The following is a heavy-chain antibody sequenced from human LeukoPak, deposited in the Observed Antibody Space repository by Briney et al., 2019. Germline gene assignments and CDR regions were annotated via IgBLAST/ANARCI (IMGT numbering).Heavy chain of an antibody. V-gene: IGHV4-59*01. CDR3: ARVRMDYDILTGYYYFDY. D-gene: IGHD3-9*01. Sequence: NASKTLSLTCTVSGGSISSYYWSWIRQPPVKGLEWIGYIYYSGSTNYNPSLKSRVTISVDTSKNQFSLKLSSVTAADTAVYYCARVRMDYDILTGYYYFDYWGQGTLVTVSS. CDR2: IYYSGST. J-gene: IGHJ4*02. CDR1: GGSISSYY.